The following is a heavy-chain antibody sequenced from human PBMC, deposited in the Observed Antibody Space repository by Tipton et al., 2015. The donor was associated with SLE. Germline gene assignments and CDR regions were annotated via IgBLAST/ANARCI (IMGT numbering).Heavy chain of an antibody. CDR1: GGSISSHY. D-gene: IGHD4-11*01. Sequence: GLVKPSETLSLTCTVSGGSISSHYWSWVRQPPGKGLELIGYIYYSGSTKYYNPSLKSRVTISIDTSKNQFSLRVSSVTAADTAVYYCARHTSLQSYWYLDLWGRGTLVTVSS. CDR3: ARHTSLQSYWYLDL. CDR2: IYYSGST. J-gene: IGHJ2*01. V-gene: IGHV4-59*11.